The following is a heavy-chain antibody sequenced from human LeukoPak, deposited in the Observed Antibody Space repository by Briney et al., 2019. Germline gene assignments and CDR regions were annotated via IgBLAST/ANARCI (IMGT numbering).Heavy chain of an antibody. Sequence: PGGSLRLSCAASGFTFSDYYMSWIRQAPGKGLEWVSYISSSGSTIYYADSVKGRFTISRDNAKNSLYLQMNSLRAEDTAVYYCARDRAVATESWFDPWGQGTLVTVSS. CDR2: ISSSGSTI. CDR1: GFTFSDYY. J-gene: IGHJ5*02. CDR3: ARDRAVATESWFDP. D-gene: IGHD6-19*01. V-gene: IGHV3-11*04.